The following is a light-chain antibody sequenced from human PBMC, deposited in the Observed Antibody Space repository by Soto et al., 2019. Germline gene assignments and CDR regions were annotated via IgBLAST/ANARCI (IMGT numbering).Light chain of an antibody. CDR1: QGTNNY. Sequence: DIQMTQSPSSLSASVGDRVTITCRASQGTNNYLAWYQQKPGKAPKLLIYAASTLQSGVPSRFSGSGSGTDFTLTISSLQPEDVATYYCQKHNSAPPVTFGPGTKVGV. J-gene: IGKJ3*01. V-gene: IGKV1-27*01. CDR3: QKHNSAPPVT. CDR2: AAS.